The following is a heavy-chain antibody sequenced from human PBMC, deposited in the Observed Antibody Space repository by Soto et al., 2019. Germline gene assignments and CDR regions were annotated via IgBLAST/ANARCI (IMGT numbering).Heavy chain of an antibody. V-gene: IGHV4-31*03. CDR2: VSYTGNT. J-gene: IGHJ4*02. D-gene: IGHD2-2*01. CDR3: ARGTLV. CDR1: GGSIGSGGYW. Sequence: QVQLQESGPGLMQPSQTLSLTCTVSGGSIGSGGYWWSRIRQHPGRGLEWIGFVSYTGNTQYNPSLKSRVNISVDTSTKQFSLKLSSVTAADTAVYYCARGTLVWGQGTLVTVSS.